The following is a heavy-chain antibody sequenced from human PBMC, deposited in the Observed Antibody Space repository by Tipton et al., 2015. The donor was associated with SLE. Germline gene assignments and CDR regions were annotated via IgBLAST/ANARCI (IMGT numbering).Heavy chain of an antibody. CDR2: INHSGST. Sequence: TLSLTCAVYGGSFSGYYWSWIRQPPGKGLEWIGEINHSGSTNYNPSLKSRVTIPVDTSKNQFSLKLSSVTAADTAVYYCARRSSGGGAFDIWGQGTMVTVSS. CDR3: ARRSSGGGAFDI. V-gene: IGHV4-34*01. D-gene: IGHD6-25*01. J-gene: IGHJ3*02. CDR1: GGSFSGYY.